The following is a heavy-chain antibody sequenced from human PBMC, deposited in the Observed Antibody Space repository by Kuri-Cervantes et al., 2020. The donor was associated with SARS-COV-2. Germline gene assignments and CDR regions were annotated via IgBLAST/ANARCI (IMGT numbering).Heavy chain of an antibody. CDR2: IIPMFGTV. Sequence: SVKVSCKASGGSFNNQCISWVRQAPGQGLEWMGGIIPMFGTVKYAQKFQGRLTVTADDSTSIAYMELSSLSSEDTAVYYCGRGRLREVPNYYYYYMEVWGKGTTVTVSS. J-gene: IGHJ6*03. CDR3: GRGRLREVPNYYYYYMEV. CDR1: GGSFNNQC. V-gene: IGHV1-69*13.